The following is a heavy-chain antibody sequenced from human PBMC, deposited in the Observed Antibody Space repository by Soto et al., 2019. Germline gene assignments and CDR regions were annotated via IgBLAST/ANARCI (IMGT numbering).Heavy chain of an antibody. CDR3: ARLYIVGPAMLYGMDV. CDR1: GFTFSSYW. V-gene: IGHV3-74*01. D-gene: IGHD1-26*01. CDR2: INSDGSST. J-gene: IGHJ6*02. Sequence: GGSLRLSCAASGFTFSSYWMHWVRQAPGKGLVWVSRINSDGSSTSYADSVKGRVTMTTDTSTRTTYMELRSLRYDDTAVYYCARLYIVGPAMLYGMDVWGQGTTVTVSS.